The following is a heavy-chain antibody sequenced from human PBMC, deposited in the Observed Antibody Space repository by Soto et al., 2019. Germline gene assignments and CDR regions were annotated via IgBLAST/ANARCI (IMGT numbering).Heavy chain of an antibody. Sequence: EVQLVESGGGLVQPGGSLRLSCAASGFTFTSYSMNWVRQAPGKGLEWVSYISYSSSTIYYADSVKGRFTISRDNAKKSLYLPMNSLRAEDTAVYYWARGTYDYWGQGTLVTVSS. CDR3: ARGTYDY. CDR1: GFTFTSYS. CDR2: ISYSSSTI. J-gene: IGHJ4*02. V-gene: IGHV3-48*01.